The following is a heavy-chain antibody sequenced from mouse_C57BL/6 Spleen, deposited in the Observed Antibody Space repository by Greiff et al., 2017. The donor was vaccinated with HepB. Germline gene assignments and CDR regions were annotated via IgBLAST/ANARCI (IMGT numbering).Heavy chain of an antibody. D-gene: IGHD2-5*01. Sequence: VKLQESGPGLVAPSQSLSITCTVSGFSLTSYAISWVRQPPGKGLEWLGVIWTGGGTNYNSALKSRLSISKDNSKSQVFLKMNSLQTDDTARYYCASFYYSKGAWFAYWGQGTLVTVSA. CDR1: GFSLTSYA. V-gene: IGHV2-9-1*01. J-gene: IGHJ3*01. CDR2: IWTGGGT. CDR3: ASFYYSKGAWFAY.